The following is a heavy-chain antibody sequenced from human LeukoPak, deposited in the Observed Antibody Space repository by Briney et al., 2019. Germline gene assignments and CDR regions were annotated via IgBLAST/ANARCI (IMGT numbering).Heavy chain of an antibody. D-gene: IGHD2-15*01. V-gene: IGHV3-74*01. CDR3: ARGSDCSGGSCYSYWYFDL. J-gene: IGHJ2*01. CDR1: AFTFSSYW. Sequence: GGSLRLSCAASAFTFSSYWMHWVRQAPEKGLVWVSRINSDGSSTSYADSVKGRFTISRDNAKNTLYLQMNSLRVEDTAMYYCARGSDCSGGSCYSYWYFDLWGRGTLVTVSS. CDR2: INSDGSST.